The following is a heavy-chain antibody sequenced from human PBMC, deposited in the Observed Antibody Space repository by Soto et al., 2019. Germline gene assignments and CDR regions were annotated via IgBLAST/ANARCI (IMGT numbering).Heavy chain of an antibody. CDR1: GGSISSGDYY. Sequence: SSETLSLTXTVSGGSISSGDYYWSWIRQPPGKGLEWIGYIYYSGSTYYNPSLKSRVTISVDTSKNQFSLKLSSVTAADTAVYYCARVRITMVRGVLHYGMDVWGQGTTVTVSS. CDR2: IYYSGST. D-gene: IGHD3-10*01. V-gene: IGHV4-30-4*01. J-gene: IGHJ6*02. CDR3: ARVRITMVRGVLHYGMDV.